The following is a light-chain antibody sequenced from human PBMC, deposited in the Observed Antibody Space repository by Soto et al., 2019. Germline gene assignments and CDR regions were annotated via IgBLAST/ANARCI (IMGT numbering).Light chain of an antibody. CDR2: GAS. V-gene: IGKV3-15*01. J-gene: IGKJ1*01. CDR1: QSVSSN. CDR3: QQYNNWPPVT. Sequence: EIVMTQSPATLSVSPGERATLSCRASQSVSSNLAWYQQKPGQAPRLLIYGASTRATGIPARFSGSGSWTEFTLTISSLQSEDFAVYYCQQYNNWPPVTFGQGTKVEIK.